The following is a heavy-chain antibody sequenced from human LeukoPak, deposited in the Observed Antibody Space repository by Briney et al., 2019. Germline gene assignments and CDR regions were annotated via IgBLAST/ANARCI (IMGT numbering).Heavy chain of an antibody. CDR1: GFTFSSYA. CDR3: AKDRSIGTYYTFDH. D-gene: IGHD1-26*01. J-gene: IGHJ4*02. Sequence: AGGSLRLSCAASGFTFSSYAMSWVRQAPGKGLEWVSAISGSGGSTYYADSVKGRFTISRDNSKNTVYLQMSSLTAADTAVYYCAKDRSIGTYYTFDHWGQGTLVTVSS. CDR2: ISGSGGST. V-gene: IGHV3-23*01.